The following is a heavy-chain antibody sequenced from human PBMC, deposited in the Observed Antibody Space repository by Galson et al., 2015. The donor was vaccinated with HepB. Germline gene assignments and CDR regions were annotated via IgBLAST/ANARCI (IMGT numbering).Heavy chain of an antibody. CDR3: ATPGGDSSWYRGWYWFDP. CDR2: FDPEDGET. J-gene: IGHJ5*02. CDR1: GYTLTELS. D-gene: IGHD6-13*01. Sequence: SVKVSCKVSGYTLTELSMHWVRQAPGKGLEWMGGFDPEDGETIYAQKFQGRVTMTEDTSTDTAYMELSSLRSEDTAVYYCATPGGDSSWYRGWYWFDPWGQGTLVTVSS. V-gene: IGHV1-24*01.